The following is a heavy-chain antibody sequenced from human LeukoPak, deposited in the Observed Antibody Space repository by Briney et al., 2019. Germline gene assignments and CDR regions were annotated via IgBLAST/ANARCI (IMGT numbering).Heavy chain of an antibody. Sequence: SETLSLTCAVSGVSISNYYWSWIRQCPGKGLEWIGEVSPGGYTNYNPSLKSRVIISEDPSESHLSLRLRSVTAADTAMYECARIRCGHGHHMCYNHWAQGTLVTVSS. CDR1: GVSISNYY. V-gene: IGHV4-34*01. CDR3: ARIRCGHGHHMCYNH. D-gene: IGHD2-21*01. J-gene: IGHJ5*02. CDR2: VSPGGYT.